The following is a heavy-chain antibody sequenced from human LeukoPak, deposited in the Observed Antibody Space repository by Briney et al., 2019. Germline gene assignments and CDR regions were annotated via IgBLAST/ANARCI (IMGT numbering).Heavy chain of an antibody. V-gene: IGHV4-59*12. D-gene: IGHD4-23*01. CDR1: GGSISSYY. J-gene: IGHJ3*02. CDR2: IYYSGST. CDR3: ARVPTTVVNDAFDI. Sequence: PSETLSLTCTVSGGSISSYYWSWIRQPPGKGLEWIGYIYYSGSTYYNPSLKSRVTISVDTSKNQFSLKLSSVTAADTAVYYCARVPTTVVNDAFDIWGQGTMVTVSS.